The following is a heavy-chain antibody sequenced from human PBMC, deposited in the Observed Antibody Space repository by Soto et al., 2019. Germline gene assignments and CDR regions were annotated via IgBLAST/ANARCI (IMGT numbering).Heavy chain of an antibody. CDR3: ARDSGTVAEKGGYYYYYYGMDV. V-gene: IGHV1-18*01. D-gene: IGHD6-19*01. Sequence: ASVKVSCTDSGYRFTSFGIKWVRQAPRQGLERMGWISAYNGNTNYAQKLQGRVTMTTDTSTSTAYMELRSLRSDDTAVYYCARDSGTVAEKGGYYYYYYGMDVWGQGTTVTVS. CDR2: ISAYNGNT. CDR1: GYRFTSFG. J-gene: IGHJ6*02.